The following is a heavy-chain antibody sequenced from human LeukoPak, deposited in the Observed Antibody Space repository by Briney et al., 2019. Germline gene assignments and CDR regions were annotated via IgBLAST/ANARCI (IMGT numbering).Heavy chain of an antibody. V-gene: IGHV1-2*02. CDR2: LNPDSAGT. D-gene: IGHD1-7*01. CDR1: GYTFNGYF. J-gene: IGHJ4*02. CDR3: ARSNWNYDLPGYYFDY. Sequence: ASVKVSCKASGYTFNGYFMHWVGQAPGQGLGWMGWLNPDSAGTNYAQRFQGRVTMTRNPSISTAYMELSRLKSDDTAVYSCARSNWNYDLPGYYFDYWGQGTLVTVSS.